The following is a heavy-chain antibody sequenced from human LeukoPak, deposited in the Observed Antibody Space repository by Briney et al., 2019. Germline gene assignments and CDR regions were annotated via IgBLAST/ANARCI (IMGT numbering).Heavy chain of an antibody. V-gene: IGHV3-11*04. CDR3: ARDRGIVGATRFRYYVDV. CDR1: GFTFSDYY. Sequence: GGSLRLSCAASGFTFSDYYMSWIRQAPGKGLEWVSYISSSGSTIYYADSVKGRFTISRDNAKNSLYLQMNSLRAEDTAVYYCARDRGIVGATRFRYYVDVWGKGTTVTVSS. CDR2: ISSSGSTI. D-gene: IGHD1-26*01. J-gene: IGHJ6*03.